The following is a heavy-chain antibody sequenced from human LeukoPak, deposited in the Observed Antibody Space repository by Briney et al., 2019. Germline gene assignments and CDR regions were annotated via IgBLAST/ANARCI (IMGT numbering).Heavy chain of an antibody. CDR1: GFIFSSFG. V-gene: IGHV3-30*02. J-gene: IGHJ6*03. CDR2: IQDDESNK. D-gene: IGHD2-15*01. CDR3: AKQMVERPHYYYMDV. Sequence: GGPLRLSCAASGFIFSSFGMHWVPQAPGKGLEGVAFIQDDESNKFYADSVKGRFTISRDNYKNTLFLQMNSLRPEDTALYYCAKQMVERPHYYYMDVWGKGTTVTVSS.